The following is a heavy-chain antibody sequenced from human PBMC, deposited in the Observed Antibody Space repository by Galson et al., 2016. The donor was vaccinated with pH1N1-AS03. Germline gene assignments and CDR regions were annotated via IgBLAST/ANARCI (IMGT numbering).Heavy chain of an antibody. J-gene: IGHJ5*01. V-gene: IGHV1-2*02. Sequence: SVKVSCKASGYTFTAYYIHWVRQAPGQGLEWSGWIDPDHDGGTRYAQKFQGRVTMARDTSITTVYMAVTRLTSDDTAVYYCARILRGKGGLDSWGQGTLVTVTS. CDR3: ARILRGKGGLDS. CDR2: IDPDHDGGT. D-gene: IGHD3-16*01. CDR1: GYTFTAYY.